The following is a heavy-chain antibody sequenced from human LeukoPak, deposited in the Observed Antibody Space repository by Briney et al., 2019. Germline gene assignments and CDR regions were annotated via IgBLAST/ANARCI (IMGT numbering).Heavy chain of an antibody. J-gene: IGHJ1*01. Sequence: PGMSLRLSCAASGFTFSSYAMHWVRQAPGKGLEWVAIISYDGSKKYYADSVKGRFTISRDNSKNTLYLQMNGLRADDTAVYYCARDQFGYCSSTSCNEHFQHWGQGTLVTVSS. V-gene: IGHV3-30-3*01. CDR2: ISYDGSKK. D-gene: IGHD2-2*01. CDR3: ARDQFGYCSSTSCNEHFQH. CDR1: GFTFSSYA.